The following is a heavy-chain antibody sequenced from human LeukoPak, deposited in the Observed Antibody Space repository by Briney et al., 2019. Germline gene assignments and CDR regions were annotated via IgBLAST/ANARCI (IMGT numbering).Heavy chain of an antibody. D-gene: IGHD4-17*01. CDR2: VNPKSGDT. CDR3: ARDPTVTGY. Sequence: ASVKVSCKASGYTFTGYYLHWVRQAPGQGLEWMGRVNPKSGDTLYAQKFQGRVTMTRDTSISTVYMELSGLRSEDTAVYYCARDPTVTGYWGQGTLVTVSS. CDR1: GYTFTGYY. V-gene: IGHV1-2*06. J-gene: IGHJ4*02.